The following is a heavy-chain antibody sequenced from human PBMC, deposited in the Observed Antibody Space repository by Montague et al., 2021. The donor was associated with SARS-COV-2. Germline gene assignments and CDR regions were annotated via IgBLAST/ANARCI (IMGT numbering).Heavy chain of an antibody. D-gene: IGHD5-18*01. CDR3: AVYTAVV. Sequence: SLRLSCAGTEFSFNTYNTNWVRQAPGKGLEWISHMSAGGNTKYYTDSVKGRFTVYRDNAKNSLYLQMDSLRAEDTAVYYCAVYTAVVLGQGTMVTVSS. J-gene: IGHJ3*01. CDR2: MSAGGNTK. CDR1: EFSFNTYN. V-gene: IGHV3-48*03.